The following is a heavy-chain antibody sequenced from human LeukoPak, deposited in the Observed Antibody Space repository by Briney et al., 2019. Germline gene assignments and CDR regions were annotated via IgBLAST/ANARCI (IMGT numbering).Heavy chain of an antibody. V-gene: IGHV4-34*01. J-gene: IGHJ4*02. Sequence: SETLSLTCAVYGGSFSGYYWSWICQPPGKGLEWIGEINHSGSTNYNPSLKSRVTISVDTSKNQFSLKLSSVTAADTAVYHCARASGSYLDWGQGSLVTVSS. CDR3: ARASGSYLD. CDR1: GGSFSGYY. D-gene: IGHD1-26*01. CDR2: INHSGST.